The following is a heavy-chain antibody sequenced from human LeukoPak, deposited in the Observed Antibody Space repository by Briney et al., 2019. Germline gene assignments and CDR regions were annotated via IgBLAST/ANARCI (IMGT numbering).Heavy chain of an antibody. CDR3: ARDLSGWGNSVY. Sequence: ASVKVSCKASGYTFINYYLHWVRQAPGQGLVWMGQINPNTGSTNCAQMFQGRVTVTADTSTNTVYMELNSLTSDDTAVYYCARDLSGWGNSVYWGQGTLVTVSS. J-gene: IGHJ4*02. D-gene: IGHD5/OR15-5a*01. CDR2: INPNTGST. V-gene: IGHV1-46*01. CDR1: GYTFINYY.